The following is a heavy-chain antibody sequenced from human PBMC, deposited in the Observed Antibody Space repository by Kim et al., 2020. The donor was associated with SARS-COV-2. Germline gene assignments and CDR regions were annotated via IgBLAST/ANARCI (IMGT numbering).Heavy chain of an antibody. CDR3: ARDLEHGDYVRAGFDP. Sequence: SVKVSCKASGGTFSSYAISWVRQAPGQGLEWMGGIIPIFGTANYAQKFQGRVTITADESTSTAYMELSSLRSEDTAVYYCARDLEHGDYVRAGFDPWGQGTLVTVSS. V-gene: IGHV1-69*13. CDR1: GGTFSSYA. CDR2: IIPIFGTA. D-gene: IGHD4-17*01. J-gene: IGHJ5*02.